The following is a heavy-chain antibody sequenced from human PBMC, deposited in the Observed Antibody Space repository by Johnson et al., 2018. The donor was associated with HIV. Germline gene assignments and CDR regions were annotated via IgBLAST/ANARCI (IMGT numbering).Heavy chain of an antibody. CDR3: ARVVVITYHDAFDI. D-gene: IGHD3-22*01. CDR1: GFTFSSYG. V-gene: IGHV3-33*01. J-gene: IGHJ3*02. Sequence: QVQLVESGGGVVQPGRSLRLSCVASGFTFSSYGMHWVRQAPGKGLEWVAFIRNDGSKKYYADSVKGRFTISRDNSKNTLYLQMNSLRAEDTAVYYCARVVVITYHDAFDIWGQGTRVTVSS. CDR2: IRNDGSKK.